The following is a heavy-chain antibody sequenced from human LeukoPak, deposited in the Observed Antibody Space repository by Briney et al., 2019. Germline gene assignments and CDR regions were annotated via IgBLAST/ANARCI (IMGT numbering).Heavy chain of an antibody. CDR2: ISWNSGSI. Sequence: GRSLRLSCAAPGFTFDDYAMPWVRQAPGKGLEWVSGISWNSGSIGYADSVKGRFTISRDNSKNTLYLQMNSLRAEDTAVYYCAKAPWQQHPAPIFDYWGQGTLVTVSS. J-gene: IGHJ4*02. CDR1: GFTFDDYA. CDR3: AKAPWQQHPAPIFDY. D-gene: IGHD1/OR15-1a*01. V-gene: IGHV3-9*01.